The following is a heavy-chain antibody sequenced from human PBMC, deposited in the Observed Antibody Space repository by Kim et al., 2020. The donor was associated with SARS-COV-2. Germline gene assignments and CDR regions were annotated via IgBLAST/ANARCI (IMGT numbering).Heavy chain of an antibody. CDR3: VKGDYEVYYYGMDV. D-gene: IGHD4-17*01. V-gene: IGHV3-64D*09. Sequence: ANSVKGRFTISRDNSQNTLYLQMSSLRAEDTAVYYCVKGDYEVYYYGMDVWGQGTTVTVSS. J-gene: IGHJ6*02.